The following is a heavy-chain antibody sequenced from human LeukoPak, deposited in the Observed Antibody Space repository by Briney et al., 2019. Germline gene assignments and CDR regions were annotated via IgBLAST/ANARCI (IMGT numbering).Heavy chain of an antibody. J-gene: IGHJ4*02. Sequence: PSETLSLTCTVSGGSISSYYWSWIRQPPGKGLEWIGYIYYSGSTNYNPSLKSRVTISVDTSKNQFSLKLSSVTAADTAVYYCARLGYCITGFCLDDYWGQGTLVTASS. V-gene: IGHV4-59*08. CDR1: GGSISSYY. CDR3: ARLGYCITGFCLDDY. D-gene: IGHD1-20*01. CDR2: IYYSGST.